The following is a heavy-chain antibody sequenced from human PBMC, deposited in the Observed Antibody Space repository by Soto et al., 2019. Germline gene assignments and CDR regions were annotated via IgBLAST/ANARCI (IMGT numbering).Heavy chain of an antibody. CDR2: IWFDGSNK. J-gene: IGHJ6*02. CDR3: ARDRGYSGYDSPRYYYGMDV. V-gene: IGHV3-33*01. Sequence: QVQLVESGGGVVQPGRSLRLSCAASGFTFSSHGMHWVRQAPGKGLEWVAVIWFDGSNKYYADSVKGRFTISRDNSKNTLYLQMNSLRAEETAVYYCARDRGYSGYDSPRYYYGMDVWGQGTTVTVSS. D-gene: IGHD5-12*01. CDR1: GFTFSSHG.